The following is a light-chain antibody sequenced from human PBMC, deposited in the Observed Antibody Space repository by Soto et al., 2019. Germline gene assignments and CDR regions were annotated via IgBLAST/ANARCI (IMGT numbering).Light chain of an antibody. CDR3: QHLDSYST. CDR1: QGINSY. V-gene: IGKV1-9*01. Sequence: DIQLTQSPSFLSASVGDRVTITCRASQGINSYLAWYQQKPGKAPKLLIYAASTLQSGVPSRFSGSGSETEFTLTISSLQPEDFATYYCQHLDSYSTYGQGTRLEIK. J-gene: IGKJ5*01. CDR2: AAS.